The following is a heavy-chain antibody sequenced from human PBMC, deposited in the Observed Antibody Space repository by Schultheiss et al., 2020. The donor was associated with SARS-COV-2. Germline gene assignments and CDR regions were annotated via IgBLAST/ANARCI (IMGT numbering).Heavy chain of an antibody. CDR2: ISAYNGNT. J-gene: IGHJ4*02. CDR1: GYTFTSYG. V-gene: IGHV1-18*01. CDR3: ARGGASRPMVATVY. Sequence: ASVKVSCKASGYTFTSYGISWVRQAPGQGLEWMGWISAYNGNTNYAQKFQGWVTMTRDTSISTAYMELSRLHSDDTAVYYCARGGASRPMVATVYWGQGTLVTVSS. D-gene: IGHD5-12*01.